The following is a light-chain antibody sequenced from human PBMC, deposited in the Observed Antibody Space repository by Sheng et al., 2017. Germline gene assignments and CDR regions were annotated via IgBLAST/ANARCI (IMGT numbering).Light chain of an antibody. CDR3: SSFTTTSTRL. CDR1: SSDIGAYYS. Sequence: QSALTQPASVSGSPGQSITISCTGTSSDIGAYYSVSWYQQHPGKAPKLMIYDVSNRPSGVSNRFFGSKSDNTASLTISGLQAEDEADYYCSSFTTTSTRLFGTGTRVTVL. J-gene: IGLJ1*01. CDR2: DVS. V-gene: IGLV2-14*03.